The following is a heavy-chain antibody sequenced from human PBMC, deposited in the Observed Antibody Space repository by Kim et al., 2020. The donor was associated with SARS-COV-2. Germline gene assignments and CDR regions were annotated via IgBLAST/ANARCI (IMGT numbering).Heavy chain of an antibody. CDR3: ASYYGSGSSRLHLYNWFDP. D-gene: IGHD3-10*01. CDR1: GGSISSGGYY. Sequence: SETLSLTCTVSGGSISSGGYYWSWIRQHPGKGLEWIGYIYYSGSTYYNPSLKSRVTISVDTSKNQFSLKLSSVTAADTAVYYCASYYGSGSSRLHLYNWFDPWGQGTLVTVSS. J-gene: IGHJ5*02. CDR2: IYYSGST. V-gene: IGHV4-31*03.